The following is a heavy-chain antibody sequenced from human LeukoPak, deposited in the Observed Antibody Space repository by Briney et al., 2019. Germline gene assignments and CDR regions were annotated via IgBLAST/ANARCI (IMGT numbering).Heavy chain of an antibody. D-gene: IGHD4-11*01. CDR1: SGSMNSYY. V-gene: IGHV4-59*01. CDR3: ARVVYSHYWPEGMDV. CDR2: IFHSGNT. Sequence: SETLSLTCTVSSGSMNSYYWSWIRQPPGKGLEWIGHIFHSGNTNDNPSLKSRVTISVDPSKNQFSLRLRSVTAADTAVYYCARVVYSHYWPEGMDVWGQGTTVTVSS. J-gene: IGHJ6*02.